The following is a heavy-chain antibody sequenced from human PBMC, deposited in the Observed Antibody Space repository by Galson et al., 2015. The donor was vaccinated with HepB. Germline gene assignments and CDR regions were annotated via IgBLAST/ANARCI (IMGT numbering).Heavy chain of an antibody. J-gene: IGHJ4*02. D-gene: IGHD3-10*01. V-gene: IGHV3-30*04. CDR2: VSYYGGNE. CDR3: ASEKDGSGTYHFDY. Sequence: LRLSCAASGFTFSHYAMHWVRQAPGKGLEWVAVVSYYGGNEHYADSVKGRFTISTDNSKSTVYLQMNSLRDEDTAVYYCASEKDGSGTYHFDYWGQGTLVTVSS. CDR1: GFTFSHYA.